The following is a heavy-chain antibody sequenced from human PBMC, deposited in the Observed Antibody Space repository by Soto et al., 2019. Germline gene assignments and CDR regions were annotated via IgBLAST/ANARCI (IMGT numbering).Heavy chain of an antibody. CDR2: IIPMFGTS. V-gene: IGHV1-69*06. D-gene: IGHD2-2*02. J-gene: IGHJ4*02. Sequence: QVQLVQSGAEVKKPGSSVKVSCKASGGTFSGYAISWVRQAPGQGLEWMGEIIPMFGTSTYAQKFQGRVTITADKSTSTEYMELSRLRSEDTAVYYCARGSCSSTSCYKPYYFDLGGQGTLVTVSS. CDR3: ARGSCSSTSCYKPYYFDL. CDR1: GGTFSGYA.